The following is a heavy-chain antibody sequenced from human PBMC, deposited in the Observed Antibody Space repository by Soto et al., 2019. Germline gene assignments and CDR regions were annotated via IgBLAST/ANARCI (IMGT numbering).Heavy chain of an antibody. CDR2: ISSSSSTI. V-gene: IGHV3-48*01. CDR3: AREYHGGFEYYYYMDV. CDR1: GFTFSSYS. J-gene: IGHJ6*03. D-gene: IGHD3-10*01. Sequence: GGSLRLSCAASGFTFSSYSMNWVRQAPGKGLEWVSYISSSSSTIYYADSVKGRFTISRDNAKNSLYLQMNSLRAEDTAVYYCAREYHGGFEYYYYMDVWGKGTTVTVSS.